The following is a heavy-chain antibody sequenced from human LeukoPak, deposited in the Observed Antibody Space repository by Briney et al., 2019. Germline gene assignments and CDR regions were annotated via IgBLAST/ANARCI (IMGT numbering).Heavy chain of an antibody. J-gene: IGHJ4*02. CDR1: GGSFSGYY. V-gene: IGHV4-34*01. CDR3: ARGGWAISTPRGIFDY. D-gene: IGHD1-26*01. CDR2: INHSGST. Sequence: RPSETLSLTCAVYGGSFSGYYWSWIRQPPGKGLEWIGEINHSGSTNYNPSLKSRVTISVDTSKNQFSLKLSSVTAADTAVYYCARGGWAISTPRGIFDYWGQGTLVTVSS.